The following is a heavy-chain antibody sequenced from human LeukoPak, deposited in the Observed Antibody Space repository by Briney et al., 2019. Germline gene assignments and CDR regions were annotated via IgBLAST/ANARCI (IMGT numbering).Heavy chain of an antibody. D-gene: IGHD2-2*01. CDR3: ARAPTVLVGYCSSASCQADY. V-gene: IGHV3-23*01. J-gene: IGHJ4*02. Sequence: PGGSLRLSRAASGFTFDDYTMHWVRQAPGKGLEWVSAISGSGGSTYYADSVKGRFTTSRDTSKNTLDLQMNSLRAEDTAVYYCARAPTVLVGYCSSASCQADYWGQGTLVTVSS. CDR2: ISGSGGST. CDR1: GFTFDDYT.